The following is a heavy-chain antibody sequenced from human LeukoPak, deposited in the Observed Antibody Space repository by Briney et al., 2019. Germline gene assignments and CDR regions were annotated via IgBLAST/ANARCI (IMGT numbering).Heavy chain of an antibody. V-gene: IGHV3-23*01. D-gene: IGHD3-16*02. Sequence: GGSLRLSCVASGLTFSRYGMSWVRQAPGKGLEWVSAITGSGAGTYYADSVRGRFTISRDNSKNTLYLQMNSLRGEDTAVYYCAKDLKVALGWVGPWGQGTLVTVSS. CDR3: AKDLKVALGWVGP. CDR2: ITGSGAGT. J-gene: IGHJ5*02. CDR1: GLTFSRYG.